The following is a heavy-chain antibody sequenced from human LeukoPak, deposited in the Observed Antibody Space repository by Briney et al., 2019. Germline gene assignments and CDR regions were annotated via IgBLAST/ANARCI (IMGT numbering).Heavy chain of an antibody. CDR2: THTSGTT. J-gene: IGHJ4*02. V-gene: IGHV4-4*09. CDR3: ARHVGGSSRDY. CDR1: GGSITNYY. Sequence: SETLSLTCTVSGGSITNYYWSWIRQPPGKGLEWIGYTHTSGTTNYNPSLKSRVTMSLDTYKSQSSLRVNSVTDTDTAVYYCARHVGGSSRDYWGQGTLVTVSS. D-gene: IGHD6-13*01.